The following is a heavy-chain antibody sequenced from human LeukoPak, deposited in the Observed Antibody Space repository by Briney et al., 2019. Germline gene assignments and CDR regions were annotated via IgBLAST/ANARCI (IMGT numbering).Heavy chain of an antibody. Sequence: SETLSLTCTVSGFTISSYYWSWLRQRPGKGLEWIGYIYTSGSTHYNPPLNSRVTISVDLSKNQRSLKLSSVTAADTAVYYCARHGGGGRAFDSRGQGTMVTVSS. D-gene: IGHD3-16*01. CDR1: GFTISSYY. CDR3: ARHGGGGRAFDS. CDR2: IYTSGST. J-gene: IGHJ3*02. V-gene: IGHV4-4*09.